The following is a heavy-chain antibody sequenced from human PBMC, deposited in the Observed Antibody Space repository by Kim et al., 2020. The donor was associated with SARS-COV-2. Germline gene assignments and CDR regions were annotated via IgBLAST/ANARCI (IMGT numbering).Heavy chain of an antibody. D-gene: IGHD5-12*01. Sequence: ASVKVSCKASGSTFTSYDITWVRKATGQGLDWLGWLTLNSGNTGFAQNFQGRLTLPRNTPIRPAYLELGSLRFEDTAVLSCARLKLVQGFFYAYYYMTPW. CDR1: GSTFTSYD. J-gene: IGHJ5*02. V-gene: IGHV1-8*01. CDR3: ARLKLVQGFFYAYYYMTP. CDR2: LTLNSGNT.